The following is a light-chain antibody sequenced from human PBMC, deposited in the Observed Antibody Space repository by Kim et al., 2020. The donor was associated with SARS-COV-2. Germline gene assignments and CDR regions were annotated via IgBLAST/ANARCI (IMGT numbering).Light chain of an antibody. CDR1: SNNVGNQG. V-gene: IGLV10-54*01. J-gene: IGLJ3*02. CDR2: TNN. Sequence: LTQPPSVSKGLRQTATLTCTGNSNNVGNQGAAWLQQHQGHPPKLLSYTNNNRPSGISERFSASRSGNTASLTITGLQPEDEADYYCSAWDSSLSALVFGGGTQLTVL. CDR3: SAWDSSLSALV.